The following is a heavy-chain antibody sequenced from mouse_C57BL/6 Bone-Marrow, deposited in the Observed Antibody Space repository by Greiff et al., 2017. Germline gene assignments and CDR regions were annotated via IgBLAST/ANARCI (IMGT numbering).Heavy chain of an antibody. Sequence: EVKLMESGGDLVKPGGSLKLSCAASGFTFSSYGMYWVRQTPDKRLEWVATISSGGSYTYYPDSVKGRFTISRDNAKNTLYLQRISLKYADTAMYSCAIHRLRSPFDYWGQGTTLTVSS. CDR1: GFTFSSYG. D-gene: IGHD1-1*01. J-gene: IGHJ2*01. CDR2: ISSGGSYT. CDR3: AIHRLRSPFDY. V-gene: IGHV5-6*01.